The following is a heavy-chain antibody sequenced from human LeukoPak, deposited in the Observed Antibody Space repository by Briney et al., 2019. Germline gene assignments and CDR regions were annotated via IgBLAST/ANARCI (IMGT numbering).Heavy chain of an antibody. CDR3: ARDGVHCSSTSCYFDY. V-gene: IGHV3-21*01. J-gene: IGHJ4*02. Sequence: GGSLRLSCAASGFTFSSYSMNWVRQAPGKGLEWVSSISSSSSYIYYADSVKGRFTISRDNAKNSLYLQMNSLRAEDTAMYYCARDGVHCSSTSCYFDYWGQGTLVTVSS. CDR2: ISSSSSYI. D-gene: IGHD2-2*01. CDR1: GFTFSSYS.